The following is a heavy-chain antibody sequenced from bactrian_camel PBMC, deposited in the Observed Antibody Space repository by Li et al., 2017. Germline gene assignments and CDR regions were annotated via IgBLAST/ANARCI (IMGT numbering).Heavy chain of an antibody. CDR2: IYLGDDFT. J-gene: IGHJ6*01. CDR1: GEPEKRSC. Sequence: VQLVESGGGSVQAGGSLRLSCAAPGEPEKRSCIAWFRQSPGKEREGNASIYLGDDFTRYDDSVKGRFTISHDNAKNTVYLEMSSLKPEDTAMYYCAASSDGCDTSSEFRYWGQGTQVTVS. CDR3: AASSDGCDTSSEFRY. V-gene: IGHV3S63*01. D-gene: IGHD1*01.